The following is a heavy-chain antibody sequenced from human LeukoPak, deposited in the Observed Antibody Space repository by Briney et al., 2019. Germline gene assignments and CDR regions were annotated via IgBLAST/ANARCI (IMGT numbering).Heavy chain of an antibody. V-gene: IGHV4-38-2*02. CDR3: ARALSNYDGCYMDV. Sequence: SETLSLTCTVSGYSISSGYYWGWIRQPPGKGLEWIGNIYHSGSTYYNASLKSRVTISIDTSKNQFSLKLSSVTAADTAVYYCARALSNYDGCYMDVWGKGTTVTVSS. D-gene: IGHD4-11*01. J-gene: IGHJ6*03. CDR1: GYSISSGYY. CDR2: IYHSGST.